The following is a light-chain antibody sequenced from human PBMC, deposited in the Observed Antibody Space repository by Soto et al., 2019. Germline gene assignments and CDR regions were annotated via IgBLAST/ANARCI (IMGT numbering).Light chain of an antibody. CDR2: EVS. V-gene: IGLV2-14*01. Sequence: QSVLTQPASVSGSPGQSITISCTGTSSDVGGCNYVSWCQQHPGKAPKLMIYEVSNRPSGVSNRFSGSKSGNTASLTISGLQAEDEADYYCSSYTSSSPYVFGTGTKVTVL. J-gene: IGLJ1*01. CDR1: SSDVGGCNY. CDR3: SSYTSSSPYV.